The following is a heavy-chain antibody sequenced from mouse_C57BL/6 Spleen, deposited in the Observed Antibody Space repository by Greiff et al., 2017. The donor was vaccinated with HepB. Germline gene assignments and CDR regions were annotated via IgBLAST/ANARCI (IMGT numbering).Heavy chain of an antibody. Sequence: GGGLVQPKGSLKLSCAASGFSFNTYAMHWVRQAPGKGLEWVARIRSKSNNYATYYADSVKDRFTISRDDSESMLYLQMNNLKTEDTAMYYCVRALTGTYNGFDYWGQGTTLTVSS. V-gene: IGHV10-1*01. CDR2: IRSKSNNYAT. CDR1: GFSFNTYA. CDR3: VRALTGTYNGFDY. J-gene: IGHJ2*01. D-gene: IGHD4-1*01.